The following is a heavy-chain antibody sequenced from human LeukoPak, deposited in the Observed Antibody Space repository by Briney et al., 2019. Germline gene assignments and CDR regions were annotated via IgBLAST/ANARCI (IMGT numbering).Heavy chain of an antibody. V-gene: IGHV1-2*02. D-gene: IGHD3-10*01. J-gene: IGHJ4*02. CDR3: AREYYYGSGNYYNRIDY. CDR2: INPNSGGT. CDR1: GYTFTGYY. Sequence: GASVKVSCKASGYTFTGYYMHWVRQAPGQGLEWMGWINPNSGGTNYAQKFQGRVTMTRDTSISTAYMVLNRLRSDDTAVHYCAREYYYGSGNYYNRIDYWGQGTLVTVSS.